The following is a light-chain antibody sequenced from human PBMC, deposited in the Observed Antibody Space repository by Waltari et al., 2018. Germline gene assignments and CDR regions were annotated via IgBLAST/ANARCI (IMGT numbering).Light chain of an antibody. CDR1: SSTIGSNY. V-gene: IGLV1-47*01. Sequence: QSVLTQPPSASGTPGQRVTISCSGSSSTIGSNYVYWYQHLPGTAPKLLIYRNDHRPSGVPDLFSGSKSGTEASLAISELRSDDEAEYYCVAWDDSLSATVFGGGTKLTVL. CDR2: RND. CDR3: VAWDDSLSATV. J-gene: IGLJ3*02.